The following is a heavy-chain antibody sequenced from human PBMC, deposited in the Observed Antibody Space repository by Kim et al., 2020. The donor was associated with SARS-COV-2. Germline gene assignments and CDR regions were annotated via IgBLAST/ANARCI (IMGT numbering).Heavy chain of an antibody. J-gene: IGHJ4*02. D-gene: IGHD3-22*01. Sequence: GGSLRLSCAASGFTFSSYAMSWVRQAPGKGLEWVSAISGSGGSTYYADSVKGRFTISRDNSKNTLYLQMNSLRAEDTAVYYCAKVGEYYYDSSGYYSNYWGQGTLVTVSS. CDR2: ISGSGGST. V-gene: IGHV3-23*01. CDR1: GFTFSSYA. CDR3: AKVGEYYYDSSGYYSNY.